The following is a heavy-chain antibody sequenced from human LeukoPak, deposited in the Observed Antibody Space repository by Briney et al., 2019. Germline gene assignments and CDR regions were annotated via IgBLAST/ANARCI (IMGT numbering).Heavy chain of an antibody. CDR1: GFTFSSYA. Sequence: GGSLRLSCAASGFTFSSYAMSWVRQAPGKGLEWVSAISGSGGSTYYADSVKGGFTISRDNSKNTLYLQMNSLRAEDTAVYYCAKGRDYYDSSGYRDAFDIWGQGTMVTVSS. V-gene: IGHV3-23*01. J-gene: IGHJ3*02. CDR2: ISGSGGST. D-gene: IGHD3-22*01. CDR3: AKGRDYYDSSGYRDAFDI.